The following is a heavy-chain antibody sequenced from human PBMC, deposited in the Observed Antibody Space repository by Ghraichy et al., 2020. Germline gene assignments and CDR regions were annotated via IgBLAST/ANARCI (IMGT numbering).Heavy chain of an antibody. J-gene: IGHJ4*02. V-gene: IGHV3-48*02. CDR3: ARGSGFYDATPPGPDY. CDR2: ISSSSTTT. CDR1: GFTFSSYV. Sequence: GESLNISCSASGFTFSSYVMTWVRQAPGKGPECVSYISSSSTTTYYADSVEGRFTISRDNAKSSLYLQMNSLRDEDTAFYYCARGSGFYDATPPGPDYWGQGILVTGSS. D-gene: IGHD2-15*01.